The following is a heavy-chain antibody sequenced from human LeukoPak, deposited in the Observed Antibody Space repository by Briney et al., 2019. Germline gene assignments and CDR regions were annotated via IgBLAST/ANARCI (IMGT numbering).Heavy chain of an antibody. D-gene: IGHD3-10*01. V-gene: IGHV3-23*01. CDR2: ISGSSGST. CDR1: GFTFSSYA. J-gene: IGHJ4*02. CDR3: AKGWNYYGSGSYYNPYFDY. Sequence: PGGSLRLSCAASGFTFSSYAMSWVRQAPGKGLERVSAISGSSGSTYYADSVKGRFTISRDNSKNTLYLQMNSLRAEDTAVYYCAKGWNYYGSGSYYNPYFDYWGQGTLVTVSS.